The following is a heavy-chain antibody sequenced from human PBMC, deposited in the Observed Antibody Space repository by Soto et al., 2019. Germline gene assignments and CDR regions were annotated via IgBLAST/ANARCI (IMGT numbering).Heavy chain of an antibody. V-gene: IGHV4-39*01. Sequence: SETLSLTCTVSCGSISSSSYYWGWIRQPPGKGLEWIGSIYYSGSTYYNPSLKSRVTISVDTSKNQFSLKLSSVTAADTAVYYCARVFRGYSYGPFDPWGQGTLVTVSS. CDR1: CGSISSSSYY. CDR2: IYYSGST. D-gene: IGHD5-18*01. J-gene: IGHJ5*02. CDR3: ARVFRGYSYGPFDP.